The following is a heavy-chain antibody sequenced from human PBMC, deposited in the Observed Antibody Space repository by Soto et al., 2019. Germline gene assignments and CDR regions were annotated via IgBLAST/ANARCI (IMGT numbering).Heavy chain of an antibody. Sequence: ASETLSLTCAISGDSVSSNIVTWDWIRQSPSRGLEWLGRTYYRSQWFNDYAVSVKSRMTINADTSKNQFSLQLNYVTPEDTAVYYCARLIGTSWFVGWGQGTPVTVSS. J-gene: IGHJ4*02. CDR1: GDSVSSNIVT. V-gene: IGHV6-1*01. CDR2: TYYRSQWFN. CDR3: ARLIGTSWFVG. D-gene: IGHD6-13*01.